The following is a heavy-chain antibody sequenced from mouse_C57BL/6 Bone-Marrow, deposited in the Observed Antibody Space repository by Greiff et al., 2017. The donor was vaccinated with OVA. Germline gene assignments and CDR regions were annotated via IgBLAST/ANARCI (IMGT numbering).Heavy chain of an antibody. CDR2: IRNKANGYTT. Sequence: DVKLVESGGGLVQPGGSLSLSCAASGFTFTDYSMSWVRQPPGKALEWLGFIRNKANGYTTEYSASVKGRFTISRDNSQSILYLQMNALRAEDSATYYCAGVLRSYFDYWGQGTTLTVSS. CDR3: AGVLRSYFDY. J-gene: IGHJ2*01. V-gene: IGHV7-3*01. CDR1: GFTFTDYS. D-gene: IGHD1-1*01.